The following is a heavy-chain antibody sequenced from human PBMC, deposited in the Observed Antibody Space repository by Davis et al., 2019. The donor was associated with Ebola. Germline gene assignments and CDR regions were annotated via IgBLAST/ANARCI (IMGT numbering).Heavy chain of an antibody. Sequence: ASVKVSCKTSGYTFTGYYMHWVRQAPGQGLEWMGIINPSGGSTSYAQKFQGRVTMTRDTSTSTVYMELSSLRSEDTAVYYCARDLELRSYYNGMDVWGQGTTVTVSS. J-gene: IGHJ6*02. CDR2: INPSGGST. CDR1: GYTFTGYY. V-gene: IGHV1-46*03. D-gene: IGHD1-7*01. CDR3: ARDLELRSYYNGMDV.